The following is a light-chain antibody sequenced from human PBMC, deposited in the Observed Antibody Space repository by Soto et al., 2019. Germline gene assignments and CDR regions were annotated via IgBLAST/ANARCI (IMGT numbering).Light chain of an antibody. V-gene: IGKV3-20*01. J-gene: IGKJ3*01. CDR1: QSVSSSY. CDR3: QQYGSPPLFT. CDR2: GAS. Sequence: EIVLTQSPGTLSLSPGERATLSCRASQSVSSSYLAWYQQKPGQAPRLLIYGASSRATGIPDRFSGSGSGTDFTLTISRLEPEDFSVYYCQQYGSPPLFTFGPGTQVDIK.